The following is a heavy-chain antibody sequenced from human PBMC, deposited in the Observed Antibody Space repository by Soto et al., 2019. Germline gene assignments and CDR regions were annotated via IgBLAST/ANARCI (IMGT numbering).Heavy chain of an antibody. CDR2: INHSGST. J-gene: IGHJ4*02. CDR1: GGSFSCYY. D-gene: IGHD3-10*01. Sequence: PSETLSLTCAVYGGSFSCYYWSWIRQPPGKGLEWIGEINHSGSTNYNPSLKNRVTISVDTSKNQFSLKLSSVTAADTVVYYCARGPADYYGSGSYPLYWGQGTLVTVSS. V-gene: IGHV4-34*01. CDR3: ARGPADYYGSGSYPLY.